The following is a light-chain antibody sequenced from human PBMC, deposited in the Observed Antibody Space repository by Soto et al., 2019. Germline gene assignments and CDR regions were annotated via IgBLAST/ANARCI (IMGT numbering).Light chain of an antibody. CDR3: QSYDSSLRGVV. CDR2: GNS. J-gene: IGLJ2*01. CDR1: SSNIGAGYD. V-gene: IGLV1-40*01. Sequence: QSVLTQPPSVSGAPGQRVTISCTGSSSNIGAGYDVHWYQQLPGTAPKLLIYGNSNRPSGVPDRFSGSKSGTSASLAITGLQAEDEADYYCQSYDSSLRGVVFGGGTKLIVL.